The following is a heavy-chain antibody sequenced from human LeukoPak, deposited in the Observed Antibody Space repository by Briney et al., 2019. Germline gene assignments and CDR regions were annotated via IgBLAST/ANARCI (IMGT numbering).Heavy chain of an antibody. D-gene: IGHD3-10*01. V-gene: IGHV3-48*03. Sequence: PGGSLRLSCAASGFTFSSYEMNWVRQAPGKGLGWVSYISSSGSTIYYADSVKGRFTISRDNAKNSLYLQMNSLRAEDTAVYYCARHPPRVRYYYGMDVWGQGTTVTVSS. CDR1: GFTFSSYE. CDR2: ISSSGSTI. CDR3: ARHPPRVRYYYGMDV. J-gene: IGHJ6*02.